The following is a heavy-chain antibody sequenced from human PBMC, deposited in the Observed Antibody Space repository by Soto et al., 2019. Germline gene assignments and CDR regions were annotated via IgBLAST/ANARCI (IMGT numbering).Heavy chain of an antibody. CDR2: IYYSGST. CDR3: ARSVFP. Sequence: SETLSLTCTVSGGTISSWYWSWIRQPPGKGLEWIGYIYYSGSTYYNPSLKSRVTISLDTSKNQFSLKLSSVTAADTAVYYCARSVFPWGQGTLVTVSS. J-gene: IGHJ5*02. V-gene: IGHV4-59*12. CDR1: GGTISSWY.